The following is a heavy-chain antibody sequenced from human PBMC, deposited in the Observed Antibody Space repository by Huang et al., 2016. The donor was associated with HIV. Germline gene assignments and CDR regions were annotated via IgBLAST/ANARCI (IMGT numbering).Heavy chain of an antibody. CDR3: ARHMDCSSSSCLAGGHERGPFDM. J-gene: IGHJ3*02. D-gene: IGHD2-2*01. CDR2: IYYSCST. CDR1: GGSISSSSYY. Sequence: QLQLQESGPGLVKPSETLSLTCSVSGGSISSSSYYWGWIRQPPGKGLEWIGSIYYSCSTFYTPSRKRRVTISVDTSKNQFSLRLSSVTAADTSVYYCARHMDCSSSSCLAGGHERGPFDMWGQGTMVTVSS. V-gene: IGHV4-39*01.